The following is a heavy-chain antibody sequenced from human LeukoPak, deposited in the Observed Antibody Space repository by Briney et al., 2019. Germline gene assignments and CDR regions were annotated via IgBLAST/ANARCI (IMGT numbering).Heavy chain of an antibody. CDR2: ISGSGGST. J-gene: IGHJ5*02. V-gene: IGHV3-23*01. Sequence: AGGSLRLSCAASGFTFNSYGMTWVRQAPGKGLEWVSSISGSGGSTYYADSVKGRFTISRDSSENTVYLQMNSLRAEDTAVYYCAKGMSWFDPWGQGTLVTVSS. CDR1: GFTFNSYG. CDR3: AKGMSWFDP.